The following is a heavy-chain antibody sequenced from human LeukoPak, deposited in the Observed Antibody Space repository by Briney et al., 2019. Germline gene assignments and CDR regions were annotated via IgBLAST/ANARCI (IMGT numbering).Heavy chain of an antibody. J-gene: IGHJ4*02. CDR1: GGSFSGYY. D-gene: IGHD6-6*01. CDR2: INHSGST. Sequence: SETLSLTCAVYGGSFSGYYWSWIRQPPGKGLEWIGEINHSGSTNYNPSLKSRVTISVDTSKNLFSLKLSSVTAADTAVYYCARGRSGSSPKNFDYWGQGTLVTVSS. CDR3: ARGRSGSSPKNFDY. V-gene: IGHV4-34*01.